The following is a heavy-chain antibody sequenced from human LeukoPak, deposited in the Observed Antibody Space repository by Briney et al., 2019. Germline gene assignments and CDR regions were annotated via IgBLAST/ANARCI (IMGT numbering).Heavy chain of an antibody. V-gene: IGHV3-21*04. Sequence: GGSLRLSCAASGFTFSSYSMNWVRQAPGKGLEWVSSISSSSSYIYYADSVKGRFTISRDNAKNSLYLQMNSLRAEDTAIYYCAKKKGIDYYFGMDVWGQGTTVTVSS. J-gene: IGHJ6*02. D-gene: IGHD1-14*01. CDR2: ISSSSSYI. CDR3: AKKKGIDYYFGMDV. CDR1: GFTFSSYS.